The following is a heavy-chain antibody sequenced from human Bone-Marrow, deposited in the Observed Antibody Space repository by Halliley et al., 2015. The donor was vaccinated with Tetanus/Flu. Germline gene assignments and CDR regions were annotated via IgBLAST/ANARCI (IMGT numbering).Heavy chain of an antibody. V-gene: IGHV4-4*02. D-gene: IGHD3-22*01. Sequence: TLSLTCAVSGGSITSSNWHSWVRQPPGKGLEWIGEISHIGSTNYNPSLKSRVTILIDKSKNQFSLKMSSVTAADTAVYYCAQDSYYYDSSGFLLDYWGQGTLVTVSA. CDR3: AQDSYYYDSSGFLLDY. CDR1: GGSITSSNW. CDR2: ISHIGST. J-gene: IGHJ4*02.